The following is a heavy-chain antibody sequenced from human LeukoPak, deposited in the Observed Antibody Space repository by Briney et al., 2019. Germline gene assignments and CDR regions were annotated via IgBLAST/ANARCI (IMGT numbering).Heavy chain of an antibody. Sequence: ASVKVSCKASGGTFSSYAISWVRQAPGQGLEWMGGIIPIFGTANYAQKFQGRVTITADESTSTAYMELSRLRSDDTAVYYCARKSEIVGYCDYWGQGTPVTVSS. CDR3: ARKSEIVGYCDY. J-gene: IGHJ4*02. CDR1: GGTFSSYA. CDR2: IIPIFGTA. V-gene: IGHV1-69*13. D-gene: IGHD2-15*01.